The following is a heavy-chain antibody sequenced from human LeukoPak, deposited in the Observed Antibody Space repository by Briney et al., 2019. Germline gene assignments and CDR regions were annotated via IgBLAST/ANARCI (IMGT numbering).Heavy chain of an antibody. CDR3: ASSADGYNPPEYFQH. V-gene: IGHV4-34*01. Sequence: SETLSLTCAVYGGSFSGYYWSWIRQPRGKGLEWIGEINHSGSTNYNPSLKSRVTISVDTSKNQFSLKLSSVTAADTAVYYCASSADGYNPPEYFQHWGQGTLVTVSS. D-gene: IGHD5-12*01. CDR2: INHSGST. CDR1: GGSFSGYY. J-gene: IGHJ1*01.